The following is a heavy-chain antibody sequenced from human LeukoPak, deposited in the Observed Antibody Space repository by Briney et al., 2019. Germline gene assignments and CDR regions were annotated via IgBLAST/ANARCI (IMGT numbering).Heavy chain of an antibody. J-gene: IGHJ6*04. CDR1: GFSFSSYE. CDR3: ARDGTPIYSSGWVYMDV. D-gene: IGHD6-25*01. CDR2: ISASGTLT. Sequence: GGSLILSCAASGFSFSSYEMNWVRQAPGKGLEWISYISASGTLTHYADSVEGRFTISRDNAKNSLYLQMNSLRGEDTAIYYCARDGTPIYSSGWVYMDVWGKGTTVTVSS. V-gene: IGHV3-48*03.